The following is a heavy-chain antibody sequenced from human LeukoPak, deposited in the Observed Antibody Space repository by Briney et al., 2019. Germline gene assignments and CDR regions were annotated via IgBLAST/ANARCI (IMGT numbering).Heavy chain of an antibody. V-gene: IGHV4-39*01. CDR3: ARLVVSSWYHEVLLGRDY. Sequence: XSYYWGWIRQPPGKGLEWIGSIYYSGSTYYNPSLKSRVTISVDTSKNQISLKLSSVTAADTAVYYCARLVVSSWYHEVLLGRDYWGQGTLVTVSS. CDR2: IYYSGST. J-gene: IGHJ4*02. CDR1: XSYY. D-gene: IGHD6-13*01.